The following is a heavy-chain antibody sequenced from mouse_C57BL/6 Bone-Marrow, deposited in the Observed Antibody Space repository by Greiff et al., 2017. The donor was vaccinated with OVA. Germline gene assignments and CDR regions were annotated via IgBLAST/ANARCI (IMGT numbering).Heavy chain of an antibody. Sequence: EVQLVESGEGLVKPGGSLKLSCAASGFTFSSYAMSWVRQTPEKRLEWVAYISSGGDYIYYADTVKGRFTISRDNARNTLYLQMSSLKSEDTAMYYCTRRDYYGSSPYWYFDVWGTGTTVTVSS. CDR3: TRRDYYGSSPYWYFDV. J-gene: IGHJ1*03. CDR1: GFTFSSYA. D-gene: IGHD1-1*01. CDR2: ISSGGDYI. V-gene: IGHV5-9-1*02.